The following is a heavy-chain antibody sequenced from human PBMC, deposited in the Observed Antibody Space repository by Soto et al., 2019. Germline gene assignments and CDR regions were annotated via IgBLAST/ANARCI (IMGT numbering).Heavy chain of an antibody. D-gene: IGHD6-19*01. CDR3: ARDGIAVSRGAFDI. J-gene: IGHJ3*02. Sequence: EVQLVESGGGLVKPGGSPRLSCAASGFTFSSYSMNWVRQAPGKGLEWVSSISSSSSYIYYADSVKGRFTISRDNAKNSLYLQMNSLRAEDTAVYYCARDGIAVSRGAFDIWGQGTMVTVSS. CDR1: GFTFSSYS. V-gene: IGHV3-21*01. CDR2: ISSSSSYI.